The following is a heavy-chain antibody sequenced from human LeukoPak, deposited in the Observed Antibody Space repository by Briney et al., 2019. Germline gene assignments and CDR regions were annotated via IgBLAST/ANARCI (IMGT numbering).Heavy chain of an antibody. D-gene: IGHD6-6*01. CDR2: IYTSGST. J-gene: IGHJ3*02. V-gene: IGHV4-61*02. Sequence: SETLSLTCTVSGVSISSGSYYWSWIRQPAGKGLEWIGRIYTSGSTNYNPSLKSRVTMSVDTSKNQFSLKLSSVTAADTAVYFCARVTYSSSSMSVDGFDIWGQGTMVTVSS. CDR1: GVSISSGSYY. CDR3: ARVTYSSSSMSVDGFDI.